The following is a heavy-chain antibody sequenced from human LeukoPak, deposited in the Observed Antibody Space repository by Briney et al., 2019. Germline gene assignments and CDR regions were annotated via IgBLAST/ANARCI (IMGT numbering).Heavy chain of an antibody. J-gene: IGHJ4*02. CDR3: ARGPEYMSLFDY. CDR1: GLTFSTYW. V-gene: IGHV3-7*01. Sequence: PGGTLRLSCAASGLTFSTYWMDWVRQAPGKGPEWVANIKQDGSDQHYVDSVKGRFTISRDNAKKPLYLQMNSLRAEDTAVYYCARGPEYMSLFDYCGQGALITVSS. CDR2: IKQDGSDQ. D-gene: IGHD1-14*01.